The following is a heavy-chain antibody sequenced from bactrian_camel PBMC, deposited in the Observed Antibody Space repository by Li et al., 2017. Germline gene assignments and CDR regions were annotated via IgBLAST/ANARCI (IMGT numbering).Heavy chain of an antibody. V-gene: IGHV3S55*01. CDR2: IESDGST. CDR3: AARRTRSYWQWEGADFNY. Sequence: VQLVESGGGEVQAGGSLRLSCAASGDTYTSACMGWFRQIPDKEREGVAGIESDGSTSYADSVKGRFTISHDNAKNTLYLQMNSLKPEDTAVYYCAARRTRSYWQWEGADFNYWGQGTQVTVS. J-gene: IGHJ6*01. D-gene: IGHD3*01. CDR1: GDTYTSAC.